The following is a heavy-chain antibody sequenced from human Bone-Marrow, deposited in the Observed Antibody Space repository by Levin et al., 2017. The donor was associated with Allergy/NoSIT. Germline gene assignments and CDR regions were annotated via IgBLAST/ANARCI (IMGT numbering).Heavy chain of an antibody. CDR2: TFYRSKWYY. CDR3: ARERFISSGKYVLDY. V-gene: IGHV6-1*01. CDR1: GDSVSSDITT. D-gene: IGHD6-19*01. Sequence: SQTLSLTCAISGDSVSSDITTWTWIRQSSSRGLEWLGRTFYRSKWYYDYALSVESRITINPDTSKNQFSLHLSSVTPEDTAVYYCARERFISSGKYVLDYWGQGTLVTVSS. J-gene: IGHJ4*02.